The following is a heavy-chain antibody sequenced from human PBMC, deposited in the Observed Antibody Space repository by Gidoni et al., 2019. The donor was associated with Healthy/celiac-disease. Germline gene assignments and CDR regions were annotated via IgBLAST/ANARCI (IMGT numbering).Heavy chain of an antibody. CDR2: ISGSGGST. V-gene: IGHV3-23*01. D-gene: IGHD1-1*01. CDR3: ATDPDTTGPQYYYYGMDV. CDR1: GFTFSSYA. J-gene: IGHJ6*02. Sequence: EVQLLESGGGLVQPGGSLRLSCAASGFTFSSYAMSWVRQAPGKGLEWVSAISGSGGSTYYADSVKGRFTISRDNSKNTLYLQMNSLRAEDTAVYYCATDPDTTGPQYYYYGMDVWGQGTTVTVSS.